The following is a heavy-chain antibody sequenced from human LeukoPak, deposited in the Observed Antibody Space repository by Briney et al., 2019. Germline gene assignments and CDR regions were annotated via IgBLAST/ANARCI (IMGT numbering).Heavy chain of an antibody. V-gene: IGHV3-9*01. J-gene: IGHJ4*02. CDR1: GFTFDDYA. Sequence: GGSLRLSCAASGFTFDDYAMHWVRQAPGKGLEWVSGISWNSGSIDYADSVKGRFTISRDNAKNSLYLQMNSLRAEDTALYYCAKDISLRTTGTLGYWGQGTLVTVSS. CDR2: ISWNSGSI. CDR3: AKDISLRTTGTLGY. D-gene: IGHD1-1*01.